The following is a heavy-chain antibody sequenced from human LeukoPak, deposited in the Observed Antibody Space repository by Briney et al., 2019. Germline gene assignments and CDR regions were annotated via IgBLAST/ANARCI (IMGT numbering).Heavy chain of an antibody. J-gene: IGHJ6*02. D-gene: IGHD3-3*01. CDR2: ISAYNGNT. CDR1: GYTFTSYV. V-gene: IGHV1-18*01. CDR3: ARGDDYDFWSGYYKNYYGMDV. Sequence: GASVKVSCKASGYTFTSYVISWVRQAPGQGLEWMGWISAYNGNTNYAQKLQGRVTMTTDTSTSTAYMELRSLRSDDTAVYYCARGDDYDFWSGYYKNYYGMDVWGQGTTVTVSS.